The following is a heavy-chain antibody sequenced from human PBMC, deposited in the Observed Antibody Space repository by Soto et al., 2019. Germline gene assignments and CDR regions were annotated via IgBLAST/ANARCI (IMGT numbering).Heavy chain of an antibody. CDR1: GFTFSSYG. J-gene: IGHJ5*02. CDR2: IWYDGSNK. V-gene: IGHV3-33*01. CDR3: ARDSRFLEHPPARRWVLAPNWFDP. Sequence: GGSLRLSCAASGFTFSSYGMHWVRQAPGKGLEWVAVIWYDGSNKYYADSVKGRFTISRDNSKNTLYLQMNSLRAEDTAVYYCARDSRFLEHPPARRWVLAPNWFDPWGQGTLVTVSS. D-gene: IGHD3-3*01.